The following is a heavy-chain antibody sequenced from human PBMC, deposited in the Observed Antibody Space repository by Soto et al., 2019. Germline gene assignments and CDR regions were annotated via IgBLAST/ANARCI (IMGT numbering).Heavy chain of an antibody. J-gene: IGHJ4*02. CDR3: ARRSSGWYFDY. V-gene: IGHV3-23*01. Sequence: GSLRLSCAASGFTFSSYAMSWVRQAPGKGLEWASAISGSGGSTYYADSVKGRFTISRDNSKNTLYLQMNSLRAEDTAVYYCARRSSGWYFDYWGQGTLVTVSS. CDR1: GFTFSSYA. CDR2: ISGSGGST. D-gene: IGHD6-19*01.